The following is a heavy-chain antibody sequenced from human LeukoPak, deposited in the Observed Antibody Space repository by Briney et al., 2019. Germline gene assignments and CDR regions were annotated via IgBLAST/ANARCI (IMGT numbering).Heavy chain of an antibody. Sequence: SETLSLTCSVSGGSISSDYWNWIRQPPGKGLEWIGYIYYSGSTNYNPSLKSRVTISVNPSKKQFSLKLNSVTAADTAVYYCARHTSSWFFDYWGQGTLVTVSS. V-gene: IGHV4-59*08. D-gene: IGHD6-13*01. J-gene: IGHJ4*02. CDR2: IYYSGST. CDR3: ARHTSSWFFDY. CDR1: GGSISSDY.